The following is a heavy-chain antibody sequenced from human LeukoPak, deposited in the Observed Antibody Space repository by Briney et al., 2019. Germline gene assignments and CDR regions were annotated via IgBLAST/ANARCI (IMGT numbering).Heavy chain of an antibody. Sequence: SETLSLTCTVSGGSISSYYWSWIRQPPGKGLEWIGYIYYSGSTNYNPSLKSRVTISVDTSKNQFSLKLSSVTAADTAVYYCARRQIAAAGGILDYWGQGTLVTVSS. CDR2: IYYSGST. CDR3: ARRQIAAAGGILDY. D-gene: IGHD6-13*01. CDR1: GGSISSYY. J-gene: IGHJ4*02. V-gene: IGHV4-59*01.